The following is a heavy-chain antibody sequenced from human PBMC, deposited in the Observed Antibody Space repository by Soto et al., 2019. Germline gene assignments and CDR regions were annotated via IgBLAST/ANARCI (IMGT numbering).Heavy chain of an antibody. Sequence: SETLSIACTVYVVSISSADYYCSWIRQPPWKGLEWIGHIYYSGRTYYNPSLKSRLTISIDTSKNQFSLKLKSVTAADTAVYFFARDHYDYGGEPYWCQGALGSVSS. CDR3: ARDHYDYGGEPY. CDR2: IYYSGRT. J-gene: IGHJ4*02. CDR1: VVSISSADYY. V-gene: IGHV4-30-4*01. D-gene: IGHD4-17*01.